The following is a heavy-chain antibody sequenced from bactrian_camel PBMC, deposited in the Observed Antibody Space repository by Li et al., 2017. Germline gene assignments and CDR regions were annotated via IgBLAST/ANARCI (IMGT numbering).Heavy chain of an antibody. D-gene: IGHD1*01. Sequence: HVQLVESGGGLVQPGGSLRLSCAASRYIYNGYCMGWFRLAPGKEREGVAIIDTDGSTFYADSVAGRFTISQDNSKNRLSLQMNSLKPEDTAVYYCAAESRTSIGGIPICGGGLGYSGQGTQVTVS. CDR1: RYIYNGYC. CDR2: IDTDGST. CDR3: AAESRTSIGGIPICGGGLGY. J-gene: IGHJ6*01. V-gene: IGHV3S1*01.